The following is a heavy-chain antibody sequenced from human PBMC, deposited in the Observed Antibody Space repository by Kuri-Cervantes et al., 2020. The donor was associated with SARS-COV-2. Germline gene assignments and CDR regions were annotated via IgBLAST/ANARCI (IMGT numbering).Heavy chain of an antibody. D-gene: IGHD3-3*01. CDR1: GGSISSYY. V-gene: IGHV4-59*12. Sequence: GSLRLSWTVSGGSISSYYWSWIRQPPGKGLEWIGYIYYSGSTNYNPSLKSRVTISVDTSKNQFSLKLSSVTAADTAVYYCARERRGTIFGVVIKPTHYMDVWGKGTMVTVSS. CDR2: IYYSGST. J-gene: IGHJ6*03. CDR3: ARERRGTIFGVVIKPTHYMDV.